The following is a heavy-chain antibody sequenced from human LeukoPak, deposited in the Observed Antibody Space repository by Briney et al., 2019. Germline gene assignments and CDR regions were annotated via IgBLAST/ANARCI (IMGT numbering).Heavy chain of an antibody. Sequence: SETLSLTCAVSGYSISSGYYWGWIRQPPGKGLEWIGSIYHSGSTYYNPSLKSRVTISVDTSKNQFSLKLSSVTAADTAVCYCARTYDFWSGDLNWFDPWGQGTLVTVSS. D-gene: IGHD3-3*01. J-gene: IGHJ5*02. V-gene: IGHV4-38-2*01. CDR3: ARTYDFWSGDLNWFDP. CDR2: IYHSGST. CDR1: GYSISSGYY.